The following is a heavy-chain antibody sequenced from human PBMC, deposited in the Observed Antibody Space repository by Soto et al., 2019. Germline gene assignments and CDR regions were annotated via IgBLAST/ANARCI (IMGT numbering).Heavy chain of an antibody. CDR3: ASYSSGWYLG. D-gene: IGHD6-19*01. V-gene: IGHV1-3*01. J-gene: IGHJ4*02. Sequence: ASVKVSCKASGYSFXNYAIHWVRQAPGQRLEWMGWINAGSGNTKYSQKFQGRVTITRDTSASTAYMELSSLRSEDTAVYYCASYSSGWYLGWGQGTLVTVSS. CDR1: GYSFXNYA. CDR2: INAGSGNT.